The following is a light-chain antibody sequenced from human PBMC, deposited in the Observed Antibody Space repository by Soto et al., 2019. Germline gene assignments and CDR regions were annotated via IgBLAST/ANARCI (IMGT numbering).Light chain of an antibody. Sequence: QTVLTQSSSASASLGSSVKLTCTLSSGHSSYIIAWHQQQPGKAPRYLMKLEGTGSYNKGSGVPDRFSGSSSGADRYLTISNLQSDDEADYYCETWDSNTRLFGGGTQLTVL. J-gene: IGLJ2*01. V-gene: IGLV4-60*03. CDR2: LEGTGSY. CDR3: ETWDSNTRL. CDR1: SGHSSYI.